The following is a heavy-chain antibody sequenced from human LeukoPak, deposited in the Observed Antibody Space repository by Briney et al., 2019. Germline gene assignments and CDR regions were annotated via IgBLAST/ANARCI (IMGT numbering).Heavy chain of an antibody. CDR1: GYTFTSYG. CDR2: ISAYNGNT. D-gene: IGHD3-9*01. V-gene: IGHV1-18*01. J-gene: IGHJ4*02. CDR3: ARDQPDHYDILTGSHHYFDY. Sequence: ASVKVSCKASGYTFTSYGISWVRQAPGQGLEWMGWISAYNGNTNYAQKLQGRVTMTTDTSTSTAYMELRSLRSDDTAVYYCARDQPDHYDILTGSHHYFDYWGQGTLVTVSS.